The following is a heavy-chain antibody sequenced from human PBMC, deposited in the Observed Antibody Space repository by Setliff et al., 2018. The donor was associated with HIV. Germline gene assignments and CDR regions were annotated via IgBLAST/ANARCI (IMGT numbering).Heavy chain of an antibody. CDR1: GGSINSSSDY. J-gene: IGHJ4*02. CDR2: IYYSGST. V-gene: IGHV4-39*01. CDR3: ARQPLQSHFDY. Sequence: ETLSLTCAVSGGSINSSSDYWGWIRQPPGKGLEWIGTIYYSGSTYYKPSLKSRVTISLDTSKKHFSLKLNSVTAADTAVYYCARQPLQSHFDYWGQGILVTVSS. D-gene: IGHD4-4*01.